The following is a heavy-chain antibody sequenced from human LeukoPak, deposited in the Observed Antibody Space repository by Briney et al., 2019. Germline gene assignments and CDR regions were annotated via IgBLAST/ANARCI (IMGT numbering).Heavy chain of an antibody. D-gene: IGHD6-19*01. CDR3: AKSQWLVRWLRSVAYYFDY. V-gene: IGHV3-74*01. CDR1: GFTFSSYG. Sequence: GGSLRLSCAASGFTFSSYGMSWVRQAPGKGLVWVSRINSDGSSTSYADSVKGRFTISRDNAKNTLYLQMNSLRAEDTAVYYCAKSQWLVRWLRSVAYYFDYWGQGTLVTVSS. J-gene: IGHJ4*02. CDR2: INSDGSST.